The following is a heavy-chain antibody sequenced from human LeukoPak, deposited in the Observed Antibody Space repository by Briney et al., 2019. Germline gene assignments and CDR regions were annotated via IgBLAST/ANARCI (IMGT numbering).Heavy chain of an antibody. CDR1: GFTFSSYE. Sequence: GGSLRLSCAASGFTFSSYEMNWVRQAPGKGLEWVSYISTSGNTRYYADSVEGRFTISRDNAKNSLYLQMNSLRVEDTAVYYCARELSGTTSYYFDYWGQGTLVTVSS. D-gene: IGHD1-7*01. J-gene: IGHJ4*02. V-gene: IGHV3-48*03. CDR2: ISTSGNTR. CDR3: ARELSGTTSYYFDY.